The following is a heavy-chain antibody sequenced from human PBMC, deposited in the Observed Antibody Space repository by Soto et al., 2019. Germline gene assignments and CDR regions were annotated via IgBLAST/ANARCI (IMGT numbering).Heavy chain of an antibody. D-gene: IGHD3-3*01. CDR2: IYPGDSDT. V-gene: IGHV5-51*01. CDR1: GYSFTSYW. J-gene: IGHJ3*02. CDR3: ARLKTYYDFWSGYYRHSRAHDAFDI. Sequence: GESLKISCKGSGYSFTSYWIGWVRQMPGKGLEWMGIIYPGDSDTRYSPSFQGQVTISADKSISTAYLQWSSLKASDTAMYYCARLKTYYDFWSGYYRHSRAHDAFDIWGQGTMVTVS.